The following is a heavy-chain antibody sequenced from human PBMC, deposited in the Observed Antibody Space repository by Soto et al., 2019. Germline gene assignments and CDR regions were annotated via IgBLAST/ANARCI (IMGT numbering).Heavy chain of an antibody. V-gene: IGHV4-39*01. CDR3: ARHKSGSEWLDT. J-gene: IGHJ5*02. CDR1: GGSISDIRYC. D-gene: IGHD2-21*01. Sequence: PXETLSLPCAVSGGSISDIRYCWGWIRQPPGKGLQWIGCMFYSGATYYNPSLKNRVTLSVDTSNNEFSLKLVSVTAPDTAVYYCARHKSGSEWLDTWGQGTLVTVSS. CDR2: MFYSGAT.